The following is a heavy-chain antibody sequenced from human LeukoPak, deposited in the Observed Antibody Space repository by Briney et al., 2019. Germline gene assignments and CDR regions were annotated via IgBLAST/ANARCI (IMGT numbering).Heavy chain of an antibody. CDR1: GYTFTSYD. CDR2: INPNSGNT. Sequence: ASVKVSCKASGYTFTSYDINWVRQATGQGLEWMGWINPNSGNTGYAQKFQGSVTMTRNTSISTAYMELSSLRSEDTAVYYCARGGYQLLSTDTGNWFDPWGQGTLVTVSS. CDR3: ARGGYQLLSTDTGNWFDP. D-gene: IGHD2-2*01. V-gene: IGHV1-8*01. J-gene: IGHJ5*02.